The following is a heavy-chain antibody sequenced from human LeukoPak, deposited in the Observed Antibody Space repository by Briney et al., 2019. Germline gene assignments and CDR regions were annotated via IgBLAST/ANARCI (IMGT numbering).Heavy chain of an antibody. D-gene: IGHD5-18*01. CDR1: GGTFSSYA. CDR3: ARAHRSWIQPSPNFDY. V-gene: IGHV1-69*13. Sequence: SVKVSCKASGGTFSSYAISWVRQAPGQGLEWMGGIIPIFGTANYAQKLQGRGTITADESTSTAYIELRSLRPEDTAVYYCARAHRSWIQPSPNFDYWAREPWSPSPQ. J-gene: IGHJ4*02. CDR2: IIPIFGTA.